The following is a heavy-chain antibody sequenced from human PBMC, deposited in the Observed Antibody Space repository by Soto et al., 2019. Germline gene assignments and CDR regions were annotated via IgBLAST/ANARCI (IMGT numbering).Heavy chain of an antibody. J-gene: IGHJ4*02. Sequence: EVQLLESGGGLVQPGGSLRLSCAASGFTFNNYAMTWVRQAPGKGLEWVSAISGGGDTTSYADSVKGRFTVSRDGSKNTLYLQMSSPRAGDTALYYCAKGRGGSGSLTPRVDFWGQGTLVTVSS. D-gene: IGHD3-10*01. CDR2: ISGGGDTT. V-gene: IGHV3-23*01. CDR1: GFTFNNYA. CDR3: AKGRGGSGSLTPRVDF.